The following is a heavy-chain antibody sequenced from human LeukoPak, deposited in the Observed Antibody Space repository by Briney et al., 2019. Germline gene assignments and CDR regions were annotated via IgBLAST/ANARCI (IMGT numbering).Heavy chain of an antibody. D-gene: IGHD3-10*01. V-gene: IGHV3-23*01. CDR2: IGGSGGST. Sequence: PGGSLRLSCAASGFTFSNNAMSWLRQAPGKGLEWVSGIGGSGGSTYYADSVKGRFTISTNNSKNTLYLHMNSLRAEDTAVYYCAYYYYGSGSYSPYFDYWGQGTLVTVSS. CDR3: AYYYYGSGSYSPYFDY. J-gene: IGHJ4*02. CDR1: GFTFSNNA.